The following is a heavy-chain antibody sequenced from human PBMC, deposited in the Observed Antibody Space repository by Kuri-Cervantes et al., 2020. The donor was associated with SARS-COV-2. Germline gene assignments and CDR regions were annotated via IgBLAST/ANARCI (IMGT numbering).Heavy chain of an antibody. J-gene: IGHJ4*02. CDR3: ARSTTGDRGGAFDY. CDR1: GFTFSSYA. V-gene: IGHV3-30-3*01. Sequence: GGSLRLSCAPSGFTFSSYAMHWVRQAPGKGLEGVAVITYDGSNKYYADSVKGRFTIPRDNSKNTLYLEMNSWRAEDTAVYYCARSTTGDRGGAFDYWGQGTLVTVSS. CDR2: ITYDGSNK. D-gene: IGHD7-27*01.